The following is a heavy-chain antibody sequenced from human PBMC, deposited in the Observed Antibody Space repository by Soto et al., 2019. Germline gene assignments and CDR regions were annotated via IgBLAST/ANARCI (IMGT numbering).Heavy chain of an antibody. Sequence: ASVKVSCKASGYTFTNYGISWVRQAPGQGLEWMGWISVYNGNTNYAQKLQGRVTMTTDTSTSTAYMEVRSLRSDDTAVYYCARDLHWRRYHELSYCGQGPLVTVSS. CDR3: ARDLHWRRYHELSY. D-gene: IGHD2-2*01. CDR2: ISVYNGNT. J-gene: IGHJ4*02. V-gene: IGHV1-18*04. CDR1: GYTFTNYG.